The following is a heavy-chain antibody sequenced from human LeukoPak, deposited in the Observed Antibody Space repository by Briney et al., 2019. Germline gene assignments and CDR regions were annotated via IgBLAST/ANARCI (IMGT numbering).Heavy chain of an antibody. Sequence: SETLSLTCTVPGGSVNNYYWGWIRQSPGMGLDWIGIVYYSGSTYYNPSLKSRVTMSVDTSKNQFSLKLSSVTAVDTAVYYCAREKDFSLWDAAVDYWGQGTLVTVSS. CDR1: GGSVNNYY. CDR2: VYYSGST. J-gene: IGHJ4*02. CDR3: AREKDFSLWDAAVDY. D-gene: IGHD3-3*01. V-gene: IGHV4-39*07.